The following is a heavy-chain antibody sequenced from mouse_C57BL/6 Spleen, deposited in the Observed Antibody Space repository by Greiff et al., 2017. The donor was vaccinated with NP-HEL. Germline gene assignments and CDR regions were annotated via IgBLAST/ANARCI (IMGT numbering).Heavy chain of an antibody. CDR1: GYTFTSYW. CDR3: ARKEDYYGSSPWYFDV. Sequence: QVQLKQPGAELVMPGASVKLSCKASGYTFTSYWMHWVKQRPGQGLEWIGEIDPSDSYTNYNQKFKGKSTLTVDKSSSTAYMQLSSLTSEDSAVYYCARKEDYYGSSPWYFDVWGTGTTVTVSS. CDR2: IDPSDSYT. D-gene: IGHD1-1*01. V-gene: IGHV1-69*01. J-gene: IGHJ1*03.